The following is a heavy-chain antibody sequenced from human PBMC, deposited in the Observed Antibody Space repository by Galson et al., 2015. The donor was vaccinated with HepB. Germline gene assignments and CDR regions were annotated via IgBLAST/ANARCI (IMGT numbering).Heavy chain of an antibody. CDR2: ISSSSSYT. Sequence: LSLTCAVYGGSFSDYYMSWIRQAPGKGLEWVSYISSSSSYTNYADSVKGRFTISRDNAKNSLYLQMNSLRAEDTAVYYCARTTVVTPGAFDIWGQGTMVTVSS. D-gene: IGHD4-23*01. CDR1: GGSFSDYY. CDR3: ARTTVVTPGAFDI. V-gene: IGHV3-11*06. J-gene: IGHJ3*02.